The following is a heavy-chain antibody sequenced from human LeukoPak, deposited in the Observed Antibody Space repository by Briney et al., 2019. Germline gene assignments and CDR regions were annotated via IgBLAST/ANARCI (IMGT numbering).Heavy chain of an antibody. CDR1: GFTFSSYA. CDR3: AKDPQWLVRDYFDY. D-gene: IGHD6-19*01. Sequence: GGSLRLSCAASGFTFSSYAMSWVRPAPGKGLVWVLAISGSSGSTYYADLVKGRFKISRDNSKNPLYRQMNSLRAEDRAVYYCAKDPQWLVRDYFDYWCQGTLVTVSS. J-gene: IGHJ4*02. V-gene: IGHV3-23*01. CDR2: ISGSSGST.